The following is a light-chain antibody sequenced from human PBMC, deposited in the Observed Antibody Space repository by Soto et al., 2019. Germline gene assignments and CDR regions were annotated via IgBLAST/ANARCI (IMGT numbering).Light chain of an antibody. V-gene: IGLV1-44*01. CDR2: NDD. CDR3: QSYGTSLSGLYV. CDR1: TSNIRTNA. Sequence: SVLTQPPSASGTPGQRVTISCSGGTSNIRTNAVNWFQQLPGTAPTLLIYNDDRRPSGVPDRFSVSKSGASASLAITGLRAEDEGDYFCQSYGTSLSGLYVFGTGTKGTVL. J-gene: IGLJ1*01.